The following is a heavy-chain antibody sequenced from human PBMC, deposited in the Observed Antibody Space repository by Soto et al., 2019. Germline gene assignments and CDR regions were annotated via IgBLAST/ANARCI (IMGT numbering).Heavy chain of an antibody. V-gene: IGHV3-30*18. CDR2: ISYDGSNK. J-gene: IGHJ6*02. Sequence: GGSVRRYCAASGYTVSSYDIHWVRLAPGKGLEWVAVISYDGSNKYYADSVKGRFTISRDNSKNTLYLQMNSLRAEDTAVYYCAQDLDSATPYYYYYGMDVWGQRTTVTVSS. D-gene: IGHD3-9*01. CDR1: GYTVSSYD. CDR3: AQDLDSATPYYYYYGMDV.